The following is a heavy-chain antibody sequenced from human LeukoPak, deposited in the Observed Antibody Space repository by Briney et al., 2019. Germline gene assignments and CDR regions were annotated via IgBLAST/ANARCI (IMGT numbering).Heavy chain of an antibody. J-gene: IGHJ2*01. CDR2: LYSGSST. CDR1: GFTVGSKY. CDR3: ATVGGHYHWYLDL. D-gene: IGHD3-22*01. V-gene: IGHV3-53*01. Sequence: GGSLRLSCAASGFTVGSKYMNWVRQAPGKGLEWVSILYSGSSTYYADSVKGRFTVSRDDSKNTLYLQMNSLRADDTAMYYCATVGGHYHWYLDLWGRGTLVSVSS.